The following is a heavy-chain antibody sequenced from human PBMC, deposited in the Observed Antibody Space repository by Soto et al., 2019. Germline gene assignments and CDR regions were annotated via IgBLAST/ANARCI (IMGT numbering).Heavy chain of an antibody. CDR2: IIPIFGTA. D-gene: IGHD3-22*01. CDR3: ASPSYYYDSSGYYSFDY. V-gene: IGHV1-69*06. J-gene: IGHJ4*02. Sequence: GSSVKVSCKDSGGTFSSYAIRWVRQAPGQGLEWMGGIIPIFGTANYAQKFQGRVTITADKSTSTAYMELSSLRSEDTAVYYCASPSYYYDSSGYYSFDYWGRGTLVTVSS. CDR1: GGTFSSYA.